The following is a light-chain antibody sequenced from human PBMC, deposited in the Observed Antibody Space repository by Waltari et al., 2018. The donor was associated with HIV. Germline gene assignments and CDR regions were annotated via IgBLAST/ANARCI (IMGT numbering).Light chain of an antibody. Sequence: SLLTQSPSVSGAPGQRVNISCSGGPSNIGGHSVNWSRQLPGTAPILLIYNNDQRPSSVPVRFSGSKSATSASLVISGLQSDDEADYYCATWDDTMSVVFGGGTRLTVL. J-gene: IGLJ2*01. CDR3: ATWDDTMSVV. V-gene: IGLV1-44*01. CDR1: PSNIGGHS. CDR2: NND.